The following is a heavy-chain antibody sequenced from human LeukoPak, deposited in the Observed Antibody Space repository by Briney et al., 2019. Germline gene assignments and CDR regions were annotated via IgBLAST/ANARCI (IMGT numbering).Heavy chain of an antibody. CDR3: ARTSNIRGGYCSGGSCYLGFEAFDI. CDR2: IYPGDSDT. Sequence: GESLKISCKGSGYSFTSYWIGWVRQMPGKGLEWMGIIYPGDSDTRYSPSFQGQVTISADKSISTAYLQWSSLKASDTAMYYCARTSNIRGGYCSGGSCYLGFEAFDIWGQGTMVTVSS. J-gene: IGHJ3*02. V-gene: IGHV5-51*01. D-gene: IGHD2-15*01. CDR1: GYSFTSYW.